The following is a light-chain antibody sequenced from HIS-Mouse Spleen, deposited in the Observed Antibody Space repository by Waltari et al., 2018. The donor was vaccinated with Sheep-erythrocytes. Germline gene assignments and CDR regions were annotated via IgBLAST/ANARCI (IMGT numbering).Light chain of an antibody. V-gene: IGLV2-11*01. Sequence: QSALTQPRSVSGSPGQSVTISCTGTSSDVGGYNYASWSQQHPGKAPKLMIYDVSKRPSGVPDRFSGSKSGNTASLTISGLQAEDEADYYCCSYAGSYNHVFATGTKVTVL. CDR1: SSDVGGYNY. CDR2: DVS. CDR3: CSYAGSYNHV. J-gene: IGLJ1*01.